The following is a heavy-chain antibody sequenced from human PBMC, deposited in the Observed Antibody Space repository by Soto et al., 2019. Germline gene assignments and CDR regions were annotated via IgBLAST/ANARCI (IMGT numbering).Heavy chain of an antibody. CDR1: GYTFTSYF. CDR2: ISAYNGNT. D-gene: IGHD3-9*01. V-gene: IGHV1-18*01. Sequence: GDSVKVSCKASGYTFTSYFISWVRQAPGQGLEWMGWISAYNGNTNYAQKLQGRVTMTTDTSTSTAYMELRSLRSDDTAVYYCAREGGGYDILTGYYRPFDYWGQGTLVTVSS. CDR3: AREGGGYDILTGYYRPFDY. J-gene: IGHJ4*02.